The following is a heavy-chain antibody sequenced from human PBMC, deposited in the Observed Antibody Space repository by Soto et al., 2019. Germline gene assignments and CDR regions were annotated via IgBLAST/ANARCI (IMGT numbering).Heavy chain of an antibody. V-gene: IGHV1-24*01. D-gene: IGHD1-26*01. J-gene: IGHJ2*01. CDR3: ASFPWRGSYRHGPHDWYFDL. Sequence: ASVKVSCKVSGYTLTELSMHWVRQAPGKGLEWMGGFDPEDGETIYAQKFQGRVTMTEDTSTDTAYMELSSLRSEDPAVYYCASFPWRGSYRHGPHDWYFDLWGRGTLVTVSS. CDR2: FDPEDGET. CDR1: GYTLTELS.